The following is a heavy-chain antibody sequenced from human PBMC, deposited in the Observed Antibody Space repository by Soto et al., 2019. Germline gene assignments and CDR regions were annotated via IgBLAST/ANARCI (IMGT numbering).Heavy chain of an antibody. D-gene: IGHD2-15*01. J-gene: IGHJ6*02. V-gene: IGHV3-30*03. CDR3: GRDTSMGGRYYYGVDF. CDR1: GFTFNIYG. Sequence: QVQLVESGGGVVQSGRSLRLSCAASGFTFNIYGLHWVRQTPGKGLEWVAAISFDGSTRSYADSAKGRFTISRDDSKKTLHLVMNSLRSEDTAVYYCGRDTSMGGRYYYGVDFWGQGTTVTVSS. CDR2: ISFDGSTR.